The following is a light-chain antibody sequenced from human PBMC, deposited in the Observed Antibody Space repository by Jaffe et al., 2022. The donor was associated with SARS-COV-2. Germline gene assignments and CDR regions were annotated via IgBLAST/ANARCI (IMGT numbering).Light chain of an antibody. CDR1: QDISNY. Sequence: DIQMTQSPSSLSASVGDRVTITCQASQDISNYLNWYRQKPGKAPELLISDASNLETGVPSRFSGSGSGTAFTFTISSLQPEDVASYYCQQYDNLLFTFGPGTKVEIK. J-gene: IGKJ3*01. CDR3: QQYDNLLFT. CDR2: DAS. V-gene: IGKV1-33*01.